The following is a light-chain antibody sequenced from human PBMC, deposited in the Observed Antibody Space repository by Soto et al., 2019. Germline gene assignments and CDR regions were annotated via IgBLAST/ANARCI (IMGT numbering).Light chain of an antibody. CDR3: QQGHNWPIT. V-gene: IGKV3-15*01. CDR1: QSISTE. J-gene: IGKJ2*01. Sequence: EIAMTQSPATVSVSPGERATLSCRASQSISTELAWYQQIPGQPPRLLIYSASTRATGVPARFTGSGSGSEFTLTISGLQSEDFAIYYWQQGHNWPITFGQGTRLEI. CDR2: SAS.